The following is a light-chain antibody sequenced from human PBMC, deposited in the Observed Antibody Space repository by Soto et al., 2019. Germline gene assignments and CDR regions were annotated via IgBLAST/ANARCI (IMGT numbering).Light chain of an antibody. Sequence: EIVMTQSPATLSVSPGERATLSCRASQSVNSNLAWYQQKPGQAPRLLIYGASTRATDIPARFSGSGSGTEFTLTISSLQSEDFAVSYCQQYNDWPLTFGGGTKVEIK. CDR3: QQYNDWPLT. J-gene: IGKJ4*01. CDR1: QSVNSN. V-gene: IGKV3-15*01. CDR2: GAS.